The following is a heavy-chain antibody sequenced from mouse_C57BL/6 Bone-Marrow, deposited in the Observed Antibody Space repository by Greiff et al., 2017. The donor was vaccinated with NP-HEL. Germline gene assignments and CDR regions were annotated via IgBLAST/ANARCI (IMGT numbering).Heavy chain of an antibody. Sequence: EVHLVESGGDLVKPGGSLKLSCAASGFTFSSYGMSWVRQTPDKRLEWVATISSGGSYTYYPDSVKGRFTISRDNAKNTLYLQMSSLKSKDTAMYYCARHKYAMDYWGQGTSVTVSS. J-gene: IGHJ4*01. V-gene: IGHV5-6*01. CDR3: ARHKYAMDY. CDR1: GFTFSSYG. CDR2: ISSGGSYT.